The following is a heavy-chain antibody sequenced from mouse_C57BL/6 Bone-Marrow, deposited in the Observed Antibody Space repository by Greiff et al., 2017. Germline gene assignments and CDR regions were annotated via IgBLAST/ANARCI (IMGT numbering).Heavy chain of an antibody. V-gene: IGHV1-55*01. CDR3: ARSGYGSSSHWYFDV. Sequence: QVQLQQPGAELVKPGASVKMSCKASGYTFTSYWITWVKQRPGQGLEWIGDIYPGSGSTNYNEKFKSKATLTADTSSSTAYMQLSSLTSGDSAVYYCARSGYGSSSHWYFDVWGTGTTVTVSS. CDR2: IYPGSGST. CDR1: GYTFTSYW. D-gene: IGHD1-1*01. J-gene: IGHJ1*03.